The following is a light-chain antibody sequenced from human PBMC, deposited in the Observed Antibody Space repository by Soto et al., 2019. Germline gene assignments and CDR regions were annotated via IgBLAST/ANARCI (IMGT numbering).Light chain of an antibody. J-gene: IGLJ1*01. Sequence: QLVLTQPPSASGSPGQSVTISCTGTSSDVGGYNYVAWYQQHPGKAPKLMIYAVNKRPSGVPDRFSGSKSGNTASLTVSGLQAEDEADYYCSSYTGSNTYVFGTGTKLTVL. CDR2: AVN. V-gene: IGLV2-8*01. CDR1: SSDVGGYNY. CDR3: SSYTGSNTYV.